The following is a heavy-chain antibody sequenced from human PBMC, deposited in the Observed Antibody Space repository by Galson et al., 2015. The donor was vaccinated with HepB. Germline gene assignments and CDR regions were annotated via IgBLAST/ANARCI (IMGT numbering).Heavy chain of an antibody. V-gene: IGHV1-2*06. D-gene: IGHD3-3*01. CDR2: INPNSGGT. J-gene: IGHJ6*02. Sequence: SVKVSCKASGYTFTGYYMHWVRQAPGQGLEWMGRINPNSGGTNYAQKFQGRVTMTRDTSISTAYMELSRLRSDDTAVYYCARVDTIFGVVINYYYGMDVWGQGTTVTVSS. CDR3: ARVDTIFGVVINYYYGMDV. CDR1: GYTFTGYY.